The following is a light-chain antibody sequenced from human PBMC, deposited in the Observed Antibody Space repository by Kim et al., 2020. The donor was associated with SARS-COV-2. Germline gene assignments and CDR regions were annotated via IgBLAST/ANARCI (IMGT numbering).Light chain of an antibody. CDR2: RAS. V-gene: IGKV3-20*01. J-gene: IGKJ4*01. CDR3: QQYGSFT. Sequence: SWSPGERATLSCRASQSVSSTYLAWYQQKPGQAPRLLIYRASNRATGVPDRFSGSGSGTDFTLTISRLEPEDFAVYYCQQYGSFTFGGGTKVDIK. CDR1: QSVSSTY.